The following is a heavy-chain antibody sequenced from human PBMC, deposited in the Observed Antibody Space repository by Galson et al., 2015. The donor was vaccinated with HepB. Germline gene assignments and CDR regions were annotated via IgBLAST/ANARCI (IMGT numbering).Heavy chain of an antibody. CDR2: IIPIFGTA. CDR3: ARIAVAGAYFDY. CDR1: GGTFSSYA. Sequence: SVKVSCKASGGTFSSYAISWVRQAPGQGLEWMGGIIPIFGTANYAQKFQGRVTITADKSTSTAYMELSSLRSEDTAVYYCARIAVAGAYFDYWGQGTLVTVSS. J-gene: IGHJ4*02. V-gene: IGHV1-69*06. D-gene: IGHD6-19*01.